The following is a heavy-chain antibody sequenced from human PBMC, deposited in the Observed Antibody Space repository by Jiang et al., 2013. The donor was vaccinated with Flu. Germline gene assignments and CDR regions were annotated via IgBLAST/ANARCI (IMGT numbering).Heavy chain of an antibody. CDR1: GYSFTNYW. D-gene: IGHD3-3*01. Sequence: GAEVKKPGQSLKISCKGSGYSFTNYWIGWVRQMPGKGLEWMGVIFPGDSDTRYSPSFQGQVIISVDKSTTTASLQWSSLKASDTAMYYCARREGTVLVWPGWSHDSFDVWGQGT. J-gene: IGHJ3*01. V-gene: IGHV5-51*01. CDR2: IFPGDSDT. CDR3: ARREGTVLVWPGWSHDSFDV.